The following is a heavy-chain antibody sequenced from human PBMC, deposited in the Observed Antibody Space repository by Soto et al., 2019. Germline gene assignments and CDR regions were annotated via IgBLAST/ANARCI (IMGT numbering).Heavy chain of an antibody. V-gene: IGHV3-33*03. J-gene: IGHJ4*02. CDR1: GFTFSSYS. Sequence: GGSLILSCAASGFTFSSYSMNWVRQAPGKGLEWVAVIWYDGSNKYYVDSVKGRFTISRDNTKNTLYLQMNSLRAEDTAVYYCAKDSPHGVFDYWGQGTLVTVSS. CDR2: IWYDGSNK. D-gene: IGHD4-17*01. CDR3: AKDSPHGVFDY.